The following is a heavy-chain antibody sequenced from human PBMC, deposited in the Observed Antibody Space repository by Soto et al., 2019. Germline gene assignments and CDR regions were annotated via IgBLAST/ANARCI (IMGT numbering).Heavy chain of an antibody. CDR3: ARSDRITMVRGPGGAFDI. D-gene: IGHD3-10*01. CDR2: IYYSGST. J-gene: IGHJ3*02. Sequence: PSETLSLTCTVSGGSISSGGYYWSWIRQHPGKGLEWIGYIYYSGSTYYNPSLKSRVTISVDTSKNQFSLKLSSVTAADTAVYYCARSDRITMVRGPGGAFDIWGQGTMVTVS. V-gene: IGHV4-31*03. CDR1: GGSISSGGYY.